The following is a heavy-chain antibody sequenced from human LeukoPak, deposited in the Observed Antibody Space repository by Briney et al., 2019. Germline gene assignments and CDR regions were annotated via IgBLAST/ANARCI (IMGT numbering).Heavy chain of an antibody. CDR1: GYTFTDYG. Sequence: GASVKVSCKASGYTFTDYGMHWVRQAPGQRLEWMGWINAGNGNTKYSQKFQGRVTITRDTSASTAYMELSSLRSEDTAVYYCARDHNIVAPSDYWGQGTLVTVSS. CDR3: ARDHNIVAPSDY. CDR2: INAGNGNT. J-gene: IGHJ4*02. D-gene: IGHD5-12*01. V-gene: IGHV1-3*01.